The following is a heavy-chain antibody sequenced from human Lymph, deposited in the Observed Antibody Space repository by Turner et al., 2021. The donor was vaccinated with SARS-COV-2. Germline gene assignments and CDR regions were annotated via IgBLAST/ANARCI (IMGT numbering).Heavy chain of an antibody. CDR1: GFTCSSYW. CDR3: ARVGVRFEWSDGYHYYYAMDV. Sequence: EVQLVESGGGLVQPGGALRLSWAASGFTCSSYWMSWVRQAQGKGLEWVANIKQDGSEKYYVDSVKGRFTISRDNAKNSLYLQMNSLRADDTAVYFCARVGVRFEWSDGYHYYYAMDVWGQGTTVTVSS. V-gene: IGHV3-7*03. CDR2: IKQDGSEK. D-gene: IGHD3-3*01. J-gene: IGHJ6*02.